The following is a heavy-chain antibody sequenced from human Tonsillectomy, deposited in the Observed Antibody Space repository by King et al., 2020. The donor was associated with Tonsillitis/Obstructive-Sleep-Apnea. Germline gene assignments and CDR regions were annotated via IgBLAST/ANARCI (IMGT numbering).Heavy chain of an antibody. V-gene: IGHV3-48*03. J-gene: IGHJ4*02. CDR3: ARDAGSYYDSGAYYDY. CDR1: GFIISSYE. CDR2: ISSSGSII. Sequence: VQLVESGGGLVQPGGSLRLSCAASGFIISSYEMNWVRQAPGKGLEWVSYISSSGSIIYYADSMKGRFTISRDNAKNSLYLQMNSLRGEDTAVYFCARDAGSYYDSGAYYDYWGQGTLVTVSS. D-gene: IGHD3-22*01.